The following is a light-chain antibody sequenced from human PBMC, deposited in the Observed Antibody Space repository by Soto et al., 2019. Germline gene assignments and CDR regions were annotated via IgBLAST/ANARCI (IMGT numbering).Light chain of an antibody. CDR2: GDN. CDR1: RSNIGAGYD. Sequence: QAVVTQPPSVSGAPGQRVTISCTGSRSNIGAGYDVHWYQQLPGTAPKLLIYGDNNRPSGVPDRFSGSKSGTSTSLAITGLQAEDEADYYCQSYDNSLSGSLFGTGTKVTVL. CDR3: QSYDNSLSGSL. J-gene: IGLJ1*01. V-gene: IGLV1-40*01.